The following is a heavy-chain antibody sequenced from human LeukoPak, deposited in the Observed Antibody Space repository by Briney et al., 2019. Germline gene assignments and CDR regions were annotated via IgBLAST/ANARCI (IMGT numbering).Heavy chain of an antibody. D-gene: IGHD5-18*01. J-gene: IGHJ4*02. CDR2: IYSGGST. CDR1: GFTVSSNY. V-gene: IGHV3-66*01. Sequence: GGSLRLSCAASGFTVSSNYMGWVRQAPGKGLEWVSVIYSGGSTYYADSVKGRFTISRDNSKNTLYLQMNSLRAEDTAVYYCARDLSYGIYYFDYWGQGTLVTVYS. CDR3: ARDLSYGIYYFDY.